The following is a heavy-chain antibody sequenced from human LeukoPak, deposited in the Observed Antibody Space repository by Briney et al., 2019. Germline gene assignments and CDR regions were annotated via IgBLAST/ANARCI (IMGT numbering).Heavy chain of an antibody. V-gene: IGHV4-59*12. CDR3: ARGRFDFWSGPFAGD. Sequence: SETLSLTCTVSGGSISSYYWSWIRQPPGKGLEWIGYIYYSGSTNYNPSLKSRVTISVDTSKNQFSLKLSSVTAADTAVYYCARGRFDFWSGPFAGDWGQGTLVTVST. J-gene: IGHJ4*02. CDR1: GGSISSYY. CDR2: IYYSGST. D-gene: IGHD3-3*01.